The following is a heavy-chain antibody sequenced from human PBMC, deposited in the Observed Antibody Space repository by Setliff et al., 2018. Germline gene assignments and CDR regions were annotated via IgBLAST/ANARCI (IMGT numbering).Heavy chain of an antibody. V-gene: IGHV1-18*01. CDR2: ISPANGNT. CDR3: ARSSGPRVVLAADFDY. D-gene: IGHD5-12*01. CDR1: GYNFISYG. J-gene: IGHJ4*02. Sequence: ASVKVSCKASGYNFISYGISWVRQAPGQGLEWMGWISPANGNTNYIQRFQDRVTMTIDTSTSTIYMELRSLRSDDTAVYYCARSSGPRVVLAADFDYWGQGTLVTVSS.